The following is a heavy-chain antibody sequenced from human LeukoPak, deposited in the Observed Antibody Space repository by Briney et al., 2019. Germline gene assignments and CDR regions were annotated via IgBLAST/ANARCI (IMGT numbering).Heavy chain of an antibody. CDR2: INDSVST. J-gene: IGHJ4*02. V-gene: IGHV4-34*01. Sequence: PEGLCLTRADHRGSFSGYYWSWVCHTPRKGREWVGEINDSVSTNYTPYLQRRVTISVDTSKNQFSLKLNSVTAADTAVYYCARGYRDGYNRTLFDYWGQRTPVTVSS. CDR3: ARGYRDGYNRTLFDY. CDR1: RGSFSGYY. D-gene: IGHD5-24*01.